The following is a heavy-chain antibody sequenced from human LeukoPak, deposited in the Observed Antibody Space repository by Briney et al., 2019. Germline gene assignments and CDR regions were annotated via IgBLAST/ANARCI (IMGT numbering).Heavy chain of an antibody. D-gene: IGHD3-10*02. V-gene: IGHV3-23*01. Sequence: GGSLRLSCAASGFTFSSYAMSWVRQAPGKGLEWVSAIIGSGGSTYYADSVKGRFTISRDNSKKPLYLQMNSLRAEDTAVYYCAKDIFGDFFLDVWGKGTTVTVSS. CDR2: IIGSGGST. CDR3: AKDIFGDFFLDV. J-gene: IGHJ6*04. CDR1: GFTFSSYA.